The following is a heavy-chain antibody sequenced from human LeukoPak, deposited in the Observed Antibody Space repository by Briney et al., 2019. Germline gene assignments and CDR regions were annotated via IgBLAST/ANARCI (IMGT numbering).Heavy chain of an antibody. CDR3: ARVKVGAMGY. V-gene: IGHV4-38-2*01. J-gene: IGHJ4*02. Sequence: SETLSLTCAVSGGSISSGYYWGWIRQPPGKGLEWIGSIYHSGSTYYNPSLKSRVTISVDTSKNQFSLKLSSVTAADTAVYYCARVKVGAMGYWGQGTLVTVSS. CDR2: IYHSGST. D-gene: IGHD1-26*01. CDR1: GGSISSGYY.